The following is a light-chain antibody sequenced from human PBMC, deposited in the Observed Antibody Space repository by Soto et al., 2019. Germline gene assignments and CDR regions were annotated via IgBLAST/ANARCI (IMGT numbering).Light chain of an antibody. V-gene: IGKV1-9*01. CDR1: QGINSY. CDR2: TAS. J-gene: IGKJ4*01. CDR3: QQLYTYPLT. Sequence: DIQLTQSPSFLSASVGDRVTVTCRVSQGINSYLAWYQQKPGKAPKLLIYTASTLQSGVPSRFSGSGSGTEFTLTITSLQPEDFAAYYCQQLYTYPLTFGGGTKVEIK.